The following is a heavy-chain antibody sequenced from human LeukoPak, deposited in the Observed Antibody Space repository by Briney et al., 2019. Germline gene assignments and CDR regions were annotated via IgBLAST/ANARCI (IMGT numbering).Heavy chain of an antibody. Sequence: PGGSLRLSCAAPGFTFSSYAMSWVRQAPGKGLEWVSAISGSGGSTYYADSVKGRFTISRDNSKNTLYLQMNSLRAEDTAVYYCAKGGLIAVAGFYWGQGTMVTVSS. V-gene: IGHV3-23*01. J-gene: IGHJ3*01. CDR3: AKGGLIAVAGFY. CDR2: ISGSGGST. CDR1: GFTFSSYA. D-gene: IGHD6-19*01.